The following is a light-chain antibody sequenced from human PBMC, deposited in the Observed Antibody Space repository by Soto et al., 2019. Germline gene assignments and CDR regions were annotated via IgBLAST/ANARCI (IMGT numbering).Light chain of an antibody. Sequence: QSALTQPASVSGSPGQTITLSCTGTSSDIGGYNYVSWYQQYPGRSPKLMIFEVSLRPAGVSIRFSGSKSGNTASLNISGLQAEDEADYYCSSYRGSSTLTFGGGTK. J-gene: IGLJ2*01. CDR2: EVS. CDR1: SSDIGGYNY. CDR3: SSYRGSSTLT. V-gene: IGLV2-14*01.